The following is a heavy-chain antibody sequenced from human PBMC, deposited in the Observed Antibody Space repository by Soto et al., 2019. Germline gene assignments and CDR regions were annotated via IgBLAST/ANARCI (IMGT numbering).Heavy chain of an antibody. CDR3: AKYRSGYDYGYFDY. Sequence: GSLRLSCAASGFTFSSYAMSWVRQAPGKGLEWVSAIGGSGGSTYYADSVKGRFTISRDNSKNTLYLQMNSLRAEDTAVYYCAKYRSGYDYGYFDYWGQGTLVTVSS. J-gene: IGHJ4*02. CDR2: IGGSGGST. V-gene: IGHV3-23*01. CDR1: GFTFSSYA. D-gene: IGHD5-12*01.